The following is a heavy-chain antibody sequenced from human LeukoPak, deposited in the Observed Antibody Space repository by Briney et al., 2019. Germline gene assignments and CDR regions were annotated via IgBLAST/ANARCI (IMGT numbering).Heavy chain of an antibody. Sequence: ASVTVSCKVSGYTLTELSMHWVRQAPGKGLEWMGGFDPEDGETIYAQKFQGRVTMTEDTSTDTAYMELSSLRSEDTAVYYCATGDSGSYYEADYWGQGTLVTVSS. CDR3: ATGDSGSYYEADY. V-gene: IGHV1-24*01. J-gene: IGHJ4*02. D-gene: IGHD1-26*01. CDR1: GYTLTELS. CDR2: FDPEDGET.